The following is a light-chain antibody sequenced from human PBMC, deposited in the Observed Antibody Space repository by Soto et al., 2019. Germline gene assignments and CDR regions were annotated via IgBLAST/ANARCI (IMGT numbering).Light chain of an antibody. CDR2: SNN. CDR3: AAWDDSLNGWV. Sequence: QSVLTQPPSASGTPGQRVTISCSGSSSNIGRNSVNWYQQLPGTAPKLLIYSNNQRPSGVPDRFSGSKSGTSASLDISGLQSEDEADYYCAAWDDSLNGWVFGGGTQLTVL. CDR1: SSNIGRNS. V-gene: IGLV1-44*01. J-gene: IGLJ3*02.